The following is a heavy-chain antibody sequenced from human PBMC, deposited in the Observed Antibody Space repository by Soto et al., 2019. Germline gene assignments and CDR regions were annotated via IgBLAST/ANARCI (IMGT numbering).Heavy chain of an antibody. V-gene: IGHV3-53*04. CDR1: GFTVSSNY. Sequence: GGSLRLSCAASGFTVSSNYMSWVRQAPGKGLEWVLVIYSGGSTYYADSVKGRFTISRHNSKNTLYLQMNSLRAEDTAVYYCARANPYCSSTSCYPDAFDIWGQGTMVTVSS. CDR3: ARANPYCSSTSCYPDAFDI. J-gene: IGHJ3*02. D-gene: IGHD2-2*01. CDR2: IYSGGST.